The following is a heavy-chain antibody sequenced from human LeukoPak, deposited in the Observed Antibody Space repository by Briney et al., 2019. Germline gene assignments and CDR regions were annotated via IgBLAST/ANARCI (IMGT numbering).Heavy chain of an antibody. J-gene: IGHJ4*02. CDR3: ARAPPPRYDSSGYYYDY. D-gene: IGHD3-22*01. CDR2: ISTRGTTI. CDR1: GFTFTDYY. Sequence: NPGGSLRLSCAASGFTFTDYYMSWLRQAPEKGREWLSYISTRGTTISYGDSVKGRFAISRDNAKNSLYLQMNSLRAEDTAVYYCARAPPPRYDSSGYYYDYWGQGTLVTVSS. V-gene: IGHV3-11*04.